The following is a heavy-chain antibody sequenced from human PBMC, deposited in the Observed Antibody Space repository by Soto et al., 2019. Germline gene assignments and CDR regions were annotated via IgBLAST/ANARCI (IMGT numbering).Heavy chain of an antibody. CDR2: ISAYNGNK. CDR1: GYTFTSYG. V-gene: IGHV1-18*01. Sequence: QVQLVQSGAEVKKPGASVKVSCKASGYTFTSYGISWVRQAPGQGLEWMGWISAYNGNKKYAQQVQGRVTMTTDTSTTTAYMEVRSLRSDDTAVYYCAIDAAIGMNDYWGQGTLVTVSS. CDR3: AIDAAIGMNDY. J-gene: IGHJ4*02. D-gene: IGHD1-20*01.